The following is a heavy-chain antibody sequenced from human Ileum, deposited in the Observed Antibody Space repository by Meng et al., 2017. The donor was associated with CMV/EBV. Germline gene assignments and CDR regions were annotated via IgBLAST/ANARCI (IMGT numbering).Heavy chain of an antibody. CDR3: ARVYMGATSGNFDP. CDR2: INWNGGST. D-gene: IGHD1-26*01. Sequence: GGSLRLSCAVSGFTFDDYGMSWVRQAPGKGLEWVSGINWNGGSTGYADSVKGRFTISRDNAKNSLYLQMNSLRAEDTALYYCARVYMGATSGNFDPWGQGTLVTVSS. V-gene: IGHV3-20*04. CDR1: GFTFDDYG. J-gene: IGHJ5*02.